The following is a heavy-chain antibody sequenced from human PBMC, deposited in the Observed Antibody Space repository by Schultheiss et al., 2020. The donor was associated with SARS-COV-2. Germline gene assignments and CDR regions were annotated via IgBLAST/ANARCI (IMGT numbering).Heavy chain of an antibody. V-gene: IGHV3-15*01. J-gene: IGHJ4*02. CDR3: TTDYHPFYYDSSGYYWF. D-gene: IGHD3-22*01. CDR2: IKSKTDGGTT. CDR1: GFTFSNAW. Sequence: GGSLRLSCAASGFTFSNAWMSWVRQAPGKGLEWVGRIKSKTDGGTTDYAAPVKGRFTISRDDSKNTLYLQMNSLKTEDTAVYYCTTDYHPFYYDSSGYYWFWGQGTLVTVSS.